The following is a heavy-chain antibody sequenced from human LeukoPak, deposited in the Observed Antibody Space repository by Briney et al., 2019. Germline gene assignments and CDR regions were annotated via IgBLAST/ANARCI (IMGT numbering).Heavy chain of an antibody. CDR3: AKTMVGVLQYFDWLLGEFDY. CDR2: IRQDGGDF. V-gene: IGHV3-7*03. Sequence: PGGSLRLSCAASGFTFSDYWMSWVRQDPGKGLAWVANIRQDGGDFNYVDSVKGRFTISRDNARNSLFLQMNSLRVDDTAVYYCAKTMVGVLQYFDWLLGEFDYWGQGTLVTVSS. J-gene: IGHJ4*02. CDR1: GFTFSDYW. D-gene: IGHD3-9*01.